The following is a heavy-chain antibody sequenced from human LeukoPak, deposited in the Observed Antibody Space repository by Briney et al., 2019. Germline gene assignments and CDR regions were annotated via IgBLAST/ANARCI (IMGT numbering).Heavy chain of an antibody. D-gene: IGHD3-3*01. CDR2: VYYSGST. V-gene: IGHV4-39*07. CDR1: GDSITNNNFY. CDR3: ARAPRITIFGVVILKDNYHYYMDV. Sequence: SETLSLTCSVSGDSITNNNFYWVWLRQTPGKGLECIGSVYYSGSTYSNPSLKSRVTISADTSKNQFSLKLSSVTAADTAVYYCARAPRITIFGVVILKDNYHYYMDVWGKGTTVTVSS. J-gene: IGHJ6*03.